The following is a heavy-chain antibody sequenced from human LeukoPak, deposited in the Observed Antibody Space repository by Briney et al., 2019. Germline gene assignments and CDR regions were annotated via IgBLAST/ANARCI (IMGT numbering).Heavy chain of an antibody. CDR2: ISSSSSTI. V-gene: IGHV3-48*02. CDR3: ARDGYRRIDS. J-gene: IGHJ4*02. D-gene: IGHD5-24*01. Sequence: PGGSLRLSCAASGFTFSGYEMNWVRQAPGKGLEWASFISSSSSTIKHADSVKGRFTISRDNAKNSVHLQMNSLRDEDTAVYYCARDGYRRIDSWGQGTLVTVSS. CDR1: GFTFSGYE.